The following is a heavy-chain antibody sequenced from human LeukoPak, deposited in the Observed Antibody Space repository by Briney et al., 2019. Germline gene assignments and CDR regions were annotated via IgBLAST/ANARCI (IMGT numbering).Heavy chain of an antibody. CDR1: GGSVSSGSYY. CDR2: IYYSGST. Sequence: PSETLSLTCTVSGGSVSSGSYYWSWIRQPPGTGLEWIGYIYYSGSTSYNPSLKSRVTISVDTSKNQFSLKLSSVTAADTAVYYCARGWELPHGLAYWGQGTLVTVSS. CDR3: ARGWELPHGLAY. D-gene: IGHD1-26*01. J-gene: IGHJ4*02. V-gene: IGHV4-61*01.